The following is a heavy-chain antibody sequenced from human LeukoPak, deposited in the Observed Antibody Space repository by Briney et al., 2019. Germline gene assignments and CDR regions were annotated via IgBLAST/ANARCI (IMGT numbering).Heavy chain of an antibody. CDR2: IVSNGGRT. Sequence: GGSLRLSCSASGFTFSSYAMHWVRQAPGKGLECVSAIVSNGGRTYYADPVKGRFTISRDNSKNTLYLQMSSLRAEDTAVYYCVKDPFYGGNPLYYFDYWGQGTLVTVSS. D-gene: IGHD4-23*01. CDR1: GFTFSSYA. V-gene: IGHV3-64D*06. CDR3: VKDPFYGGNPLYYFDY. J-gene: IGHJ4*02.